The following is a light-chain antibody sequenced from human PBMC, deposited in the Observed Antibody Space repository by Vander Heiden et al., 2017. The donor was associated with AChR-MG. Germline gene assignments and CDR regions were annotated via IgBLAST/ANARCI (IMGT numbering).Light chain of an antibody. CDR3: SSYTSISTDYV. CDR1: SSEVGGYNY. Sequence: QSALTQPASVSGSPGQSITITCTGTSSEVGGYNYVSWYQQHQGKAPKLMIYDVSKRHSGVSNRFSGSRSGNTASLTSSGLQAEDDADYYCSSYTSISTDYVFGTGTKVTVL. V-gene: IGLV2-14*01. J-gene: IGLJ1*01. CDR2: DVS.